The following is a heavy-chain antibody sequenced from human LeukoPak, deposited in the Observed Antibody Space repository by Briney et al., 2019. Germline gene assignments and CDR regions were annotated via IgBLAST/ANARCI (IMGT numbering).Heavy chain of an antibody. Sequence: GGSLRLSCAASGFTFSSYSMNWVRQAPGKGLEWVSSISSSSSYIYYADSVKGRFTISRDNAKNSLYLQMNSPRAEDTAVYYCARAGYSSTWYSRYFDLWGRGTLVTVSS. J-gene: IGHJ2*01. V-gene: IGHV3-21*01. CDR2: ISSSSSYI. D-gene: IGHD6-13*01. CDR3: ARAGYSSTWYSRYFDL. CDR1: GFTFSSYS.